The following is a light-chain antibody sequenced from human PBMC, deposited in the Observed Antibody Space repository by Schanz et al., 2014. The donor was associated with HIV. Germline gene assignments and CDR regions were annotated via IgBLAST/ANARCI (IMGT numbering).Light chain of an antibody. CDR1: HSDVGGYNY. CDR3: SSSSTTTCV. Sequence: QSVLTQPPSVSGAPGQRVAISCTGTHSDVGGYNYLSWYQQHPGEAPRLIIYDVTSRPSGVSDRFSGSKSGNTASLTISGLQAEDEADYYCSSSSTTTCVFGGGTKLTVL. J-gene: IGLJ3*02. V-gene: IGLV2-14*03. CDR2: DVT.